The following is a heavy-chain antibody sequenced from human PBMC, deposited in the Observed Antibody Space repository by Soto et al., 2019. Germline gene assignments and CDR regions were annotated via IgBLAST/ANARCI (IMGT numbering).Heavy chain of an antibody. CDR1: GGSISSSSYY. Sequence: SESLSLTCTVYGGSISSSSYYWGWIRQPPGKGLEWIGSIYYSGSTYYNPSLKSRVTISVDTSKNQFPLKLSSVTAADTAVYYCARHRTIVGAPPDRGQFDYWGQGTLVTVSS. CDR2: IYYSGST. CDR3: ARHRTIVGAPPDRGQFDY. J-gene: IGHJ4*02. D-gene: IGHD1-26*01. V-gene: IGHV4-39*01.